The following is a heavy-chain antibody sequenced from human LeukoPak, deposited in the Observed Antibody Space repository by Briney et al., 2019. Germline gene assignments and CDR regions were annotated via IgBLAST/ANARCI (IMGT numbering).Heavy chain of an antibody. V-gene: IGHV1-2*02. CDR3: ARDSAADTAMVTGD. Sequence: ASEKVSCKASGYTFTGYYMHWVRQAPGQGLEWMGWINPNSGGTNYAQKFQGRVTMTRDTSISTAYMELSRLRSDDTAVYYCARDSAADTAMVTGDWGQGTLVTVSS. CDR2: INPNSGGT. J-gene: IGHJ4*02. CDR1: GYTFTGYY. D-gene: IGHD5-18*01.